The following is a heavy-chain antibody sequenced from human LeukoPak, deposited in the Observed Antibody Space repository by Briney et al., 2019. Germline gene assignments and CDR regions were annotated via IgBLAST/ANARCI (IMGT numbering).Heavy chain of an antibody. CDR1: GYTFTSYY. D-gene: IGHD1-26*01. Sequence: GASVKVSCKASGYTFTSYYMHWVRQAPGQGLEWMGIINPSGGSRSYAQKFQGRVTMTRDTSTSTVYMELSSLRSEDTAVYYCARGSIVGAKTLGFGAFDIWGQGTMATVSS. V-gene: IGHV1-46*01. CDR3: ARGSIVGAKTLGFGAFDI. CDR2: INPSGGSR. J-gene: IGHJ3*02.